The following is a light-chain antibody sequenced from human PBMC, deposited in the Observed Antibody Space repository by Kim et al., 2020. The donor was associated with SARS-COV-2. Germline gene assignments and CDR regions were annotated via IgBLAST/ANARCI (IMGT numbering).Light chain of an antibody. V-gene: IGLV3-1*01. CDR3: QAWDSSTV. CDR2: QDS. J-gene: IGLJ1*01. CDR1: KVGDKY. Sequence: VAVSQGQTASITCSGDKVGDKYSCWYQQNPGQSPVLVIYQDSKRPSGIPERFSGSNSGNTATLTISGTQAMDEADYYCQAWDSSTVFGTGTKVTVL.